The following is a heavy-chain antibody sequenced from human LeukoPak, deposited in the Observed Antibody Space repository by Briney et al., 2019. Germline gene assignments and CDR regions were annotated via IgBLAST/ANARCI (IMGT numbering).Heavy chain of an antibody. V-gene: IGHV4-59*08. CDR1: GASTSSNY. CDR3: ARGAGWYDY. J-gene: IGHJ4*02. Sequence: SETLSLTCTVSGASTSSNYWSWIRQSPGKELEWIAYINNNGRINYNPSLKSRVTISADTSKNQFSLNVRSVTAADTAVYYCARGAGWYDYWGQGTQVTVFS. CDR2: INNNGRI. D-gene: IGHD6-19*01.